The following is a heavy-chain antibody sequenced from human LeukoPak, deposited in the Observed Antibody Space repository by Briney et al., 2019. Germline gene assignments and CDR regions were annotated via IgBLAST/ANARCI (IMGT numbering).Heavy chain of an antibody. V-gene: IGHV1-2*02. CDR2: INPNSGGT. CDR1: GYTFTGYY. Sequence: GASVKVSCKASGYTFTGYYMHWVRQAPGQGLEWMGWINPNSGGTNYAQKFQGRVTMTRDTSISTAYMELSRLRSDDTAVYYCARDPTPRGGSPKDGIDYWGQGTLVTASS. D-gene: IGHD5-24*01. CDR3: ARDPTPRGGSPKDGIDY. J-gene: IGHJ4*02.